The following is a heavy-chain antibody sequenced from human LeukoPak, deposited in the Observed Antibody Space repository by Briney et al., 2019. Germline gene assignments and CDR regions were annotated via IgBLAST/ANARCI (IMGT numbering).Heavy chain of an antibody. Sequence: PSETLSLTCTVSGGSISSYYWSWIRQPPGKGLEWIGYIYYSGSTNYNPSLKSRVTISVDTSKNQFSRKLSSVTAADTAVYYCAREVNCGGDCYSHDLWGRGTLVTVSS. V-gene: IGHV4-59*01. CDR3: AREVNCGGDCYSHDL. J-gene: IGHJ2*01. D-gene: IGHD2-21*02. CDR2: IYYSGST. CDR1: GGSISSYY.